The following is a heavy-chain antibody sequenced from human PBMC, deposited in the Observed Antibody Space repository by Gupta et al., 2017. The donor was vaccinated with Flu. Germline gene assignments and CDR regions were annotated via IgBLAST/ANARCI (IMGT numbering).Heavy chain of an antibody. CDR1: GFTFGSYA. D-gene: IGHD1-26*01. CDR2: ISATGGST. CDR3: AKDLPQYSGSYHFDY. V-gene: IGHV3-23*01. Sequence: EVQLLESGGGLVQPGGSLRLACAAYGFTFGSYAMSWFHQAPGKGLEWVSGISATGGSTYFADSVKGRFTISRDNSKDTLYLQMKGLRAEDTAVYFCAKDLPQYSGSYHFDYWGQGTLVTVSS. J-gene: IGHJ4*02.